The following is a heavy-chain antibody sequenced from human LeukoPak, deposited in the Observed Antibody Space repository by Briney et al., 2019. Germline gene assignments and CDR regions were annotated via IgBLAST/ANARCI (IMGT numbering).Heavy chain of an antibody. J-gene: IGHJ4*02. CDR3: ARDLMGWDLHYFDY. CDR1: GFTFSSYS. D-gene: IGHD1-26*01. V-gene: IGHV3-21*01. CDR2: ISSSSSYI. Sequence: GGSARLSCAAYGFTFSSYSMNWVRQAPGKGLEWVSSISSSSSYIYYADSVKGRFTISRDNAKNSLYLQMHSLRAEDTAVYYCARDLMGWDLHYFDYWGQGTLVTVSS.